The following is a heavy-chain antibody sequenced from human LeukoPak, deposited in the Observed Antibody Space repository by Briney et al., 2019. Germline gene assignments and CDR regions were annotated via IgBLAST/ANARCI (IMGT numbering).Heavy chain of an antibody. CDR2: ISAYNGNT. V-gene: IGHV1-18*01. D-gene: IGHD3-22*01. CDR1: GYTFTSYG. J-gene: IGHJ4*02. CDR3: ARGGDSTYYYDSSGYPENAYYFDY. Sequence: ASVKVSCKASGYTFTSYGISWVRQAPGQGLEWMGWISAYNGNTNYAQKLQGRVTMTTGTSTSTAYMELRSLRSDDTAVYYCARGGDSTYYYDSSGYPENAYYFDYWGQGTLVTVSS.